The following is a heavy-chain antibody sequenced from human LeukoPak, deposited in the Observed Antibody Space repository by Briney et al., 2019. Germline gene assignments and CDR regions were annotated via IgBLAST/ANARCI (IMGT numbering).Heavy chain of an antibody. Sequence: GESLKISCKGSGYRFTSYWIGWVRQMPGKGLEWMGIIYPDGSDTIYSPSFQGQVTISADKSISTAYLQWSSLKASDTAMYYCARHSTVGSTRSPLDHWGQGTLVTVSS. V-gene: IGHV5-51*01. CDR1: GYRFTSYW. J-gene: IGHJ4*02. CDR2: IYPDGSDT. CDR3: ARHSTVGSTRSPLDH. D-gene: IGHD1-26*01.